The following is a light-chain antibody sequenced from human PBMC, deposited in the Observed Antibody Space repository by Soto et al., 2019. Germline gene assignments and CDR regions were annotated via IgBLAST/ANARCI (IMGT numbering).Light chain of an antibody. J-gene: IGLJ3*02. V-gene: IGLV2-8*01. CDR1: SSDVGGYNY. CDR3: SSYADTAWV. CDR2: EVT. Sequence: QSALTQPPSASGSPGQSVTISCTGTSSDVGGYNYVSWYQQHPGKAPKLIIYEVTKRPSGVPDRFSGSKSGNTASLTVSGVQAEDEADYHCSSYADTAWVLGGGTKLTVL.